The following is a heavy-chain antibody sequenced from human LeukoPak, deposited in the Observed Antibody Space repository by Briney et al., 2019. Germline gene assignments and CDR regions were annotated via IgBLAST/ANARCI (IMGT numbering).Heavy chain of an antibody. CDR2: ISYDGSNK. D-gene: IGHD6-13*01. CDR1: GFTFSSYA. V-gene: IGHV3-30-3*02. J-gene: IGHJ4*02. CDR3: AKDSQGISSWYYFDY. Sequence: GGSLRLSCAASGFTFSSYAMHWVRQAPGKGLEWVAVISYDGSNKYYADSVKGRFTISRDNSKNTLYLQMNSLRAEDTAVYYCAKDSQGISSWYYFDYWGQGTLVTVSS.